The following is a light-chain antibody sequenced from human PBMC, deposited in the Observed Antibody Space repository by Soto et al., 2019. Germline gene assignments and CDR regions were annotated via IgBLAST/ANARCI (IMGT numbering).Light chain of an antibody. CDR3: SSYAGRNTVV. J-gene: IGLJ2*01. CDR1: SSDVGGWNY. Sequence: QSVLTQPPSASGSPGQSLTISCTGTSSDVGGWNYVSWFQHHPGKAPKLMIYEVDKRPSGVPDRFSGSKSGNTASLTVSGLQAEGEGDYYCSSYAGRNTVVFGGGTKLTVL. CDR2: EVD. V-gene: IGLV2-8*01.